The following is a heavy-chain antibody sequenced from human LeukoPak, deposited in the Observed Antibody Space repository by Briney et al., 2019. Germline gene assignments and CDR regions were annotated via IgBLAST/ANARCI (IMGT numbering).Heavy chain of an antibody. CDR1: GGSISSYY. CDR2: IYYSGST. J-gene: IGHJ4*02. Sequence: SETLSLTCTVSGGSISSYYWSWIRQPPGKGLEWIGYIYYSGSTNYNPSLKSRVTISVDTSKNQFSLKLSSVTAADTALYYCASLDYFDSGDYGDYWGQGTLVTVSS. D-gene: IGHD3-22*01. V-gene: IGHV4-59*08. CDR3: ASLDYFDSGDYGDY.